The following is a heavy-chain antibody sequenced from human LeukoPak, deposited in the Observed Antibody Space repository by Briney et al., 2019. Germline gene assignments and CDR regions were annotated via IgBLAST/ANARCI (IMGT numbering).Heavy chain of an antibody. CDR3: ARALSYGYSSSLFDY. CDR2: IYSGGNT. CDR1: GFTVSSNY. Sequence: GGSLRLSCAASGFTVSSNYMSWVRQAPGKGLEWVSVIYSGGNTYYADSVKDRFTISRDNSKNTLDLQMNSLRAEDTAVYYCARALSYGYSSSLFDYWGQGTLVIVSS. D-gene: IGHD6-13*01. V-gene: IGHV3-53*01. J-gene: IGHJ4*02.